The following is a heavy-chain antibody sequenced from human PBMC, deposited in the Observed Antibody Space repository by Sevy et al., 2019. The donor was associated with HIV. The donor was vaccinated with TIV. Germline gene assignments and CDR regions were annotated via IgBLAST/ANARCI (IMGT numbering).Heavy chain of an antibody. J-gene: IGHJ3*02. Sequence: GGSLRLSCAASGFTFSSYTMNWVRQAPGKGLEWVSYISTTSIITYYADSVRGRFTISRDNAKNSLYLQMNGLRAEDTAVYYCARDASPYCSGGRCYFDAFDIWGQGTMVTVSS. CDR3: ARDASPYCSGGRCYFDAFDI. D-gene: IGHD2-15*01. V-gene: IGHV3-48*01. CDR2: ISTTSIIT. CDR1: GFTFSSYT.